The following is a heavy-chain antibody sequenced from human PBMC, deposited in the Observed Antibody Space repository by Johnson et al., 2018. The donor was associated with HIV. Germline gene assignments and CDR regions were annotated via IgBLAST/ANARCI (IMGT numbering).Heavy chain of an antibody. Sequence: VQVVESGGGLVQPGGSLRLSCAASGFTFSSYWMSWVRQAPGNGLEWVANIKQDGSEKYYVDSVKGRFTISRDNAKNSLYLQMNSLRAEDTAVYYCARDREEYSSGWAEGRAFDIWGQGTMVTVSS. D-gene: IGHD6-19*01. J-gene: IGHJ3*02. CDR3: ARDREEYSSGWAEGRAFDI. CDR2: IKQDGSEK. V-gene: IGHV3-7*01. CDR1: GFTFSSYW.